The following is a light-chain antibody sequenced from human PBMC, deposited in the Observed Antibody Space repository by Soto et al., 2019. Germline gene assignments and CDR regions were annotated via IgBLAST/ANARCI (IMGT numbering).Light chain of an antibody. Sequence: LTQPHSVSGSPGQSITISCTGTSSDVGSYNLVSWYQQHPGKAPKLMIYEVSKRPSGVSDRFSGCKSGNTASLTISGLQAEDEADYYCCSYAGSPYVFGTGTKVTVL. CDR1: SSDVGSYNL. CDR3: CSYAGSPYV. CDR2: EVS. J-gene: IGLJ1*01. V-gene: IGLV2-23*02.